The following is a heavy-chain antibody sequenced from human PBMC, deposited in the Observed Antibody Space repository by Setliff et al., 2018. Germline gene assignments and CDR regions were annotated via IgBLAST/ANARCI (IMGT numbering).Heavy chain of an antibody. J-gene: IGHJ4*02. Sequence: SETLSLTCPVYGGSISSHYWSWIRQPPGKGLEWIGSIYYSGSTNYNPSLKSRVTISVDTSKNQFSLKLSSVTAADTALYYCTVYNTGSSKDHYWGQGTPVTVSS. CDR2: IYYSGST. V-gene: IGHV4-59*03. D-gene: IGHD2-8*02. CDR1: GGSISSHY. CDR3: TVYNTGSSKDHY.